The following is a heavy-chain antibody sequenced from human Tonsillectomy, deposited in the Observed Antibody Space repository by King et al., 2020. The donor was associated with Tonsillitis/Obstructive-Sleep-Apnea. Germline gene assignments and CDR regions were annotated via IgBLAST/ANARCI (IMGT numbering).Heavy chain of an antibody. Sequence: QLVQSGAEVKKPGSSVKVSCKASVGTFSSYAISWVRQAPGQGLEWMGGIIPIFGTANYGQKFQGRVTITADESTSTAYMDLSSLRSEDTAVYYCARELEPWYFDLWGRGTLVTVSS. CDR1: VGTFSSYA. D-gene: IGHD1-1*01. CDR2: IIPIFGTA. V-gene: IGHV1-69*01. CDR3: ARELEPWYFDL. J-gene: IGHJ2*01.